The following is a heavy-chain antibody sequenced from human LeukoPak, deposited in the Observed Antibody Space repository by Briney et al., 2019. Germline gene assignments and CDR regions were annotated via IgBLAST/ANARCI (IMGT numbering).Heavy chain of an antibody. CDR1: GGSFSGYY. CDR2: INHSGSI. J-gene: IGHJ3*02. Sequence: SETLSLTCAVYGGSFSGYYWSWIRQPPGKGLEWIGEINHSGSINYNPSLKSRLIISVDTSKNQISLKLSSVTAADTAVYYCARGGYSYGDTGDAFDIWGRGTMVTVSS. V-gene: IGHV4-34*01. D-gene: IGHD5-18*01. CDR3: ARGGYSYGDTGDAFDI.